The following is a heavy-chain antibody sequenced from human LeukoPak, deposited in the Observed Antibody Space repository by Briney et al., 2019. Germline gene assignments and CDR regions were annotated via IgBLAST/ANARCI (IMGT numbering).Heavy chain of an antibody. D-gene: IGHD3-22*01. V-gene: IGHV5-51*01. J-gene: IGHJ3*01. CDR1: GNAFPNLW. CDR3: ARHTADLDSFDV. Sequence: GGSLRLSCEASGNAFPNLWIGWVRQKPGKGLEYMGMISPGDSDTRYNPSFQGQVTIAAGKSISTAFLQWTSLRASDTAIYYCARHTADLDSFDVWGPGTMVTVSS. CDR2: ISPGDSDT.